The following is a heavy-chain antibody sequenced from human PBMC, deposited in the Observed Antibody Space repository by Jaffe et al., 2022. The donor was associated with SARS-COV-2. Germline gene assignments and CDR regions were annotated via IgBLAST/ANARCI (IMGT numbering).Heavy chain of an antibody. CDR2: ISGSGGST. CDR3: ATSPGGNSRPVYYFDY. V-gene: IGHV3-23*01. CDR1: GFTFSSYA. Sequence: EVQLLESGGGLVQPGGSLRLSCAASGFTFSSYAMSWVRQAPGKGLEWVSAISGSGGSTYYADSVKGRFTISRDNSKNTLYLQMNSLRAEDTAVYYCATSPGGNSRPVYYFDYWGQGTLVTVSS. J-gene: IGHJ4*02. D-gene: IGHD2-21*02.